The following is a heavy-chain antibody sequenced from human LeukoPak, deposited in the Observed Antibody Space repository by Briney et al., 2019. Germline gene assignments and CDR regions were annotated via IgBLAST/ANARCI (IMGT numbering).Heavy chain of an antibody. CDR2: IIPFFGTA. CDR3: ARDRRIYYYGSGSYYLPYYFDY. V-gene: IGHV1-69*13. D-gene: IGHD3-10*01. Sequence: SVKVSCKASGGTFRSDAISWVRQAPGQGLEWMGGIIPFFGTANYAQKFQGRVTITADESTSTAYMELSSLRSDDTAVYYCARDRRIYYYGSGSYYLPYYFDYWGQGTLVTVSS. J-gene: IGHJ4*02. CDR1: GGTFRSDA.